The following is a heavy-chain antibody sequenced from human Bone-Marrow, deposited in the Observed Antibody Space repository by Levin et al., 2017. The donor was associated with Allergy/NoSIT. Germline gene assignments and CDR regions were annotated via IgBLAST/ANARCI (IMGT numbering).Heavy chain of an antibody. CDR2: VSYDGRNQ. J-gene: IGHJ4*02. Sequence: GGSLRLSCVGSGFSFSDHGIHWVRQAPGKGLEWVSVVSYDGRNQFYAHSVKGRFTMSRDNSKNTVYLHLSSLRAEDTALYYCARAAGSHRHDFDFWGRGVLVTVS. D-gene: IGHD1-1*01. CDR1: GFSFSDHG. V-gene: IGHV3-30*03. CDR3: ARAAGSHRHDFDF.